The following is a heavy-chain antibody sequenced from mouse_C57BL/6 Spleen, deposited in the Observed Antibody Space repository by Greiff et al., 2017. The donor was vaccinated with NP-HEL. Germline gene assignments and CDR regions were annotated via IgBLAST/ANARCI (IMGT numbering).Heavy chain of an antibody. CDR1: GYTFTEYT. CDR2: FYPGSGSI. V-gene: IGHV1-62-2*01. J-gene: IGHJ4*01. D-gene: IGHD2-2*01. Sequence: QVQLQQSGAELVKPGASVKLSCKASGYTFTEYTIHWVKQRPGQGLEWIGWFYPGSGSIKYNEKFKDKATLTADKSSSTVYMELSRLTSEDSAVYFCARHEEGYGYDYYAMDYWGQGTSVTVSS. CDR3: ARHEEGYGYDYYAMDY.